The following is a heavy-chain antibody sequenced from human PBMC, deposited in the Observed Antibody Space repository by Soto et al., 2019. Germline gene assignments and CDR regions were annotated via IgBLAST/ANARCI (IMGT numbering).Heavy chain of an antibody. D-gene: IGHD2-8*02. CDR1: GGTFNNYA. Sequence: QVQLVQSGAEVKRPESSMKVSCKPSGGTFNNYAINWVRQAPGQGLEWMVAIIPISGTTKYAQKFQGRVKNTADTSTSTVYMDLSSLRSEDTAVYYCARWGGLSCSGAVCFKKPFDYWGQGTLVNVSS. CDR2: IIPISGTT. CDR3: ARWGGLSCSGAVCFKKPFDY. V-gene: IGHV1-69*06. J-gene: IGHJ4*02.